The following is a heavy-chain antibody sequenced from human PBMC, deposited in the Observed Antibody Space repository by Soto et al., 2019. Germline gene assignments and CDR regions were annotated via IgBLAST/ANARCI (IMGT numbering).Heavy chain of an antibody. J-gene: IGHJ3*02. CDR1: GFTFSSYW. D-gene: IGHD2-15*01. CDR2: IKQDGSEK. Sequence: GGSLRLSCAASGFTFSSYWMSWVRQAPGKGLEWVANIKQDGSEKYYVDSVKGRFTISRDNAKNSLYLQMNSLRAEDTAVYYCARVGGEDIVVVVAAIGSDAFDIWGQGTMVTVSS. CDR3: ARVGGEDIVVVVAAIGSDAFDI. V-gene: IGHV3-7*01.